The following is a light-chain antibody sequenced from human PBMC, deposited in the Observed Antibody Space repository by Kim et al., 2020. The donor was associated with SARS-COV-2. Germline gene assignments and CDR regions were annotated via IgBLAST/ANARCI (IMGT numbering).Light chain of an antibody. CDR3: QQYYYTPRT. CDR2: AAS. Sequence: DSVGELVTIPCRASQRISNFVCWYQQKAGRAPNLLVYAASSLQSGGPSRCSGSVSGTEFTLTISSVQPEEFATYYCQQYYYTPRTFGGGTKVDIK. J-gene: IGKJ4*01. CDR1: QRISNF. V-gene: IGKV1-39*01.